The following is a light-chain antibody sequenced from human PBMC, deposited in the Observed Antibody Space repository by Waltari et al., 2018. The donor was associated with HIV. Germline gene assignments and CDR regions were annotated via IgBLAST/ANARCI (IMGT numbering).Light chain of an antibody. J-gene: IGLJ3*02. CDR1: TRDFGYYNW. CDR3: CSHARGSTWV. V-gene: IGLV2-23*02. CDR2: DVI. Sequence: QSPLTQPASVSGSPGQSITIPCSGTTRDFGYYNWVSWYQQYPGKAPKVIIYDVIKRPSGISDRFSGSKSGNMASLTISGLQAEDEADYYCCSHARGSTWVFGGGTKVTVL.